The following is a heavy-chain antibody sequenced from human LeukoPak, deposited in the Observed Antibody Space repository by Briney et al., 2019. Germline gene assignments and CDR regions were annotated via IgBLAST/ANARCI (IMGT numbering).Heavy chain of an antibody. CDR2: IYHSGST. CDR3: ARIYYYDSSGYLV. D-gene: IGHD3-22*01. J-gene: IGHJ4*02. CDR1: GYSISSGYY. Sequence: SETLSLTCAVSGYSISSGYYWGWIRQPPGKGLEWIGSIYHSGSTYYNPSLKSRVTISVDTSKNQFSLKLSSVTAADTAVCYCARIYYYDSSGYLVWGQGTLVTVSS. V-gene: IGHV4-38-2*01.